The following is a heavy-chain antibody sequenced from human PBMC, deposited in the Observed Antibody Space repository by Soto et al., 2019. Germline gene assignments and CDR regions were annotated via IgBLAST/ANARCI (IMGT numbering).Heavy chain of an antibody. Sequence: GGSLRLSCAASGFTFSSYAMSWVRQAPGKGLEWVSAISGSGGSTYYADSVKGRFTISRDNSKNTLYLQMNSLIAEDTAVYYCAKALSIAPRPVLNDWFDPWGQGTLVTVSS. CDR1: GFTFSSYA. CDR3: AKALSIAPRPVLNDWFDP. J-gene: IGHJ5*02. V-gene: IGHV3-23*01. D-gene: IGHD6-6*01. CDR2: ISGSGGST.